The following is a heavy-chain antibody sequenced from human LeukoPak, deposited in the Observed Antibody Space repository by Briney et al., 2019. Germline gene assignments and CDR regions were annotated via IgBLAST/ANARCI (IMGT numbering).Heavy chain of an antibody. D-gene: IGHD3-16*01. CDR2: INNDGSST. CDR1: GFSFSDAW. CDR3: VRDNGGEHL. V-gene: IGHV3-74*01. Sequence: PGGSLGLSCAASGFSFSDAWMNWVRQAPGKGLVWVSRINNDGSSTIYADSVKGRFTISRDNAKNTLYLQMNSLRDDDTAVYYCVRDNGGEHLWGQGTLVTVSS. J-gene: IGHJ4*02.